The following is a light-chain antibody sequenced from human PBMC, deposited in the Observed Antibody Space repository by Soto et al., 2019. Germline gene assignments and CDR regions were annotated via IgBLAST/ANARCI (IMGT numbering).Light chain of an antibody. V-gene: IGLV1-40*01. CDR2: GNN. Sequence: QSVLTQPPSVSGAPGQRVTISCTGSSSNIGAGHAVHWYKQFPGTAPKLLIYGNNNRPSGVPDRFSGSKSGTSASLAIAGLLAEDEADYYCQSYDSSLSGSVFGGGTKLTVL. J-gene: IGLJ3*02. CDR1: SSNIGAGHA. CDR3: QSYDSSLSGSV.